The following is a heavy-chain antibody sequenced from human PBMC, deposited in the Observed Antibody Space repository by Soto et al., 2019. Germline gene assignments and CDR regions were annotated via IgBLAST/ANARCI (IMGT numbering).Heavy chain of an antibody. CDR2: ISGSGGST. CDR1: GFTFSSYA. J-gene: IGHJ6*03. CDR3: AKYIVVVIAIDPYYYYMDV. D-gene: IGHD2-21*01. V-gene: IGHV3-23*01. Sequence: GGSLRLSCAASGFTFSSYAMSWVRQAPGKGREWVAAISGSGGSTYHAASVKGRFTISRDHTQNPLHLQMNSLRAEDTAVYYCAKYIVVVIAIDPYYYYMDVWGKGTPVTGSS.